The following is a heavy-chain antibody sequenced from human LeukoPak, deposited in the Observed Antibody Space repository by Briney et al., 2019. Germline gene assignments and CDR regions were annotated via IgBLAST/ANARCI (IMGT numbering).Heavy chain of an antibody. CDR2: IYASGST. V-gene: IGHV4-4*09. CDR1: GGSISSYY. J-gene: IGHJ4*02. D-gene: IGHD6-6*01. Sequence: SETLSLTCTVSGGSISSYYWSWIRQPPGKGLEWIGYIYASGSTNYNPSLKSRVTISVDTSKNQFSLKLSSVTAADTAVYYCARSSSAGHFDYWGQGTLVTVSS. CDR3: ARSSSAGHFDY.